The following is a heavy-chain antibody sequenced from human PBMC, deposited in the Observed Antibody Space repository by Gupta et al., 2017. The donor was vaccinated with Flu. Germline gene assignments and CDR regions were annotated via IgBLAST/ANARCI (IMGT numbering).Heavy chain of an antibody. J-gene: IGHJ5*01. D-gene: IGHD6-6*01. V-gene: IGHV2-5*01. CDR3: AHRSSTSARGWFDS. CDR1: GFSLTTSAAG. Sequence: QITSKESGPTLVKPTQTLTLTCTFSGFSLTTSAAGMGWIRQPPGKALEWLAVIYWNDDKRYSPSLMNRLTITKDIAKNQVVLTMTNMDPVDTATYYCAHRSSTSARGWFDSWGQGTMVTVSS. CDR2: IYWNDDK.